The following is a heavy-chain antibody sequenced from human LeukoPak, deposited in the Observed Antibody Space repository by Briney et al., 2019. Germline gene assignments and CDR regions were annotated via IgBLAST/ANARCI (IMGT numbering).Heavy chain of an antibody. J-gene: IGHJ5*02. Sequence: SETLSLTCTVSGGSISSSSYYWGWIRQPPGKGLEWIGSIYYSGSTYYNPSLKSRVTISVDTSKNQFSLKLSSVTAADTAVYYCARLQDWFDPWGQGTLVTVSS. CDR3: ARLQDWFDP. CDR2: IYYSGST. V-gene: IGHV4-39*01. D-gene: IGHD4-11*01. CDR1: GGSISSSSYY.